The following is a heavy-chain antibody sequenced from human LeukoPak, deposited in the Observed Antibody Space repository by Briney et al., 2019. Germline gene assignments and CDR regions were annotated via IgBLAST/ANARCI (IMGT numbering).Heavy chain of an antibody. V-gene: IGHV3-7*01. D-gene: IGHD6-13*01. J-gene: IGHJ5*02. CDR1: GFTFSSYW. CDR2: IKRDGSEK. CDR3: AREIAAAAYNWFDP. Sequence: GGSLRLSCAASGFTFSSYWMSWVRQAPGKGLEWVANIKRDGSEKYYVDSVKGRFTISRDNAKNSLYLQMNSLRAEDTAVYYCAREIAAAAYNWFDPWGQGTLVTVSS.